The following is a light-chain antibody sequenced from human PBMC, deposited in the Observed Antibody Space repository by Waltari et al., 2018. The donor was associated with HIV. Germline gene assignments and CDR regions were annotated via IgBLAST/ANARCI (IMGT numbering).Light chain of an antibody. CDR1: TSNIGSKT. Sequence: QSALTQPPSASGTPGQRVTMSCSGSTSNIGSKTVNWYQQLPGTAPKLLNYSNNQRPLGVPVRCSGSKSGTSASLAISGLQSEDEADYYCAAWDDSLDGYVFGTGTKVTVL. V-gene: IGLV1-44*01. CDR3: AAWDDSLDGYV. J-gene: IGLJ1*01. CDR2: SNN.